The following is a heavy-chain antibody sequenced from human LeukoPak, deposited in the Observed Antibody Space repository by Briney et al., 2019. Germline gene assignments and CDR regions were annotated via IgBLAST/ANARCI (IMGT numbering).Heavy chain of an antibody. CDR3: ARGNLVHREVTRGVFDY. CDR1: GFTFDDYG. D-gene: IGHD2-8*01. V-gene: IGHV3-20*04. CDR2: INWNGGST. Sequence: GGSLRLSCAASGFTFDDYGMSWVRQAPGKGLEWVSGINWNGGSTGYADSVKGRFTISRDNAKNSLYLQMNSLRAEDTALYYCARGNLVHREVTRGVFDYWGQGTLVTVSS. J-gene: IGHJ4*02.